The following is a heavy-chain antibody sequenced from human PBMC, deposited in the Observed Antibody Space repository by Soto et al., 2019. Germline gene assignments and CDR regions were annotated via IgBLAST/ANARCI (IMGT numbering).Heavy chain of an antibody. CDR2: IYYSGST. D-gene: IGHD3-16*01. CDR1: GGSISSYY. V-gene: IGHV4-59*01. Sequence: SETLSLTCTVYGGSISSYYWSWIRQPPGKGLEWIGYIYYSGSTNYNPSLKSRVTISVDTSKNQFSLKLSSVTAADTAVYYCARVWGYYYYGMDVWGQGTTVTVSS. J-gene: IGHJ6*02. CDR3: ARVWGYYYYGMDV.